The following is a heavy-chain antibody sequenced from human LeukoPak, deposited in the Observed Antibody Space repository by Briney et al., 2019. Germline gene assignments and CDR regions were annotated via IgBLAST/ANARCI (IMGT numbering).Heavy chain of an antibody. D-gene: IGHD3-3*01. CDR3: ARQRSSYGRFDS. CDR1: GGSITRYY. Sequence: PSQTLSLTRTVSGGSITRYYWSWIRQTPGTGLEWIGYMYNSGTVNYTPPLKSRVTISPYTSTNPISLKLSSVAAADTSVYYCARQRSSYGRFDSWGQGTLVTVSS. CDR2: MYNSGTV. V-gene: IGHV4-59*08. J-gene: IGHJ4*02.